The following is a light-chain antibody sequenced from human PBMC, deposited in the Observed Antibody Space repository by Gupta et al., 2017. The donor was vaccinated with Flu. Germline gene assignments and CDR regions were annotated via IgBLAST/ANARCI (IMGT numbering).Light chain of an antibody. CDR1: QNISSY. V-gene: IGKV3-11*01. J-gene: IGKJ4*01. CDR2: DAS. Sequence: EIVLTQSPDTLSLSPGERATLSCRASQNISSYLAWYQQKPGQAPRLLIYDASNRATGIPARFSGSGSETDFTLTSSSLEPEDFAVYYCQQRSNWLTFGGGTRVEIK. CDR3: QQRSNWLT.